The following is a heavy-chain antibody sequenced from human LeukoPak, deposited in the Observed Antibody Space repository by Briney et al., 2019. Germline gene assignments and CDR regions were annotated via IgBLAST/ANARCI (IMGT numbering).Heavy chain of an antibody. J-gene: IGHJ4*02. Sequence: PGGSLRLSCAASGFKVITNYMSWVRQAPGKGLEWVSVVYSGGSTFYADSVKGRFTISRDDSNNTLYLQTNSLRAEDTAVYYCARDSSSGWYHDSWGQGTLVTVSS. CDR3: ARDSSSGWYHDS. D-gene: IGHD6-19*01. CDR2: VYSGGST. CDR1: GFKVITNY. V-gene: IGHV3-53*01.